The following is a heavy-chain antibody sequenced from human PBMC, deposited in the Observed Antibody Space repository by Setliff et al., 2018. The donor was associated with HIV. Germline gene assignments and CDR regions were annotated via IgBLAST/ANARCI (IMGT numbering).Heavy chain of an antibody. CDR2: INTNTGNP. J-gene: IGHJ6*03. CDR1: GYSFTNYA. Sequence: GASVKVSCKGSGYSFTNYALNWVRQAPGQGLEWMGWINTNTGNPMYAQGYTGRFVFSLDTSVSTAFLQISSLKAEDTAVYYCAAMIVNYYYMDVWGKGTTVTVSS. CDR3: AAMIVNYYYMDV. D-gene: IGHD3-22*01. V-gene: IGHV7-4-1*02.